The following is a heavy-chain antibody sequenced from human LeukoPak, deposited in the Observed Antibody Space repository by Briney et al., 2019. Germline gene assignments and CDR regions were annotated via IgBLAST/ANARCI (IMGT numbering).Heavy chain of an antibody. CDR1: GDSISRYC. J-gene: IGHJ4*02. V-gene: IGHV4-4*07. CDR3: SRSAPSVTSYYFAS. D-gene: IGHD4-17*01. Sequence: SETLSLTCTVSGDSISRYCCSWIRQPAGKGLEWMGRFYTIGSTNYNPSPKSRGTMSLETSKTHSSLTLNSVTGSDTAAYYCSRSAPSVTSYYFASWGQGTLVTVSS. CDR2: FYTIGST.